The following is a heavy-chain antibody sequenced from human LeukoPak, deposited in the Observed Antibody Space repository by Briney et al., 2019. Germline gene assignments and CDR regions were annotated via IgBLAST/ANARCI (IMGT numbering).Heavy chain of an antibody. V-gene: IGHV3-23*01. J-gene: IGHJ4*02. CDR3: ARADYSNSGDFDY. Sequence: GGSLRLSCAASGFTFSSHALSWVRQAPGKGLEWVSSLSGSGYNTYYADSVKGRFTISRDNSKNTLYLQMNSLRAEDTAVYYCARADYSNSGDFDYWGQGTLVTVSS. D-gene: IGHD4-11*01. CDR1: GFTFSSHA. CDR2: LSGSGYNT.